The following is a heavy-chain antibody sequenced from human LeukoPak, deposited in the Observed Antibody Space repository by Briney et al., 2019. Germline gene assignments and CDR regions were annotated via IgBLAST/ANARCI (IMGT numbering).Heavy chain of an antibody. CDR2: ISGSGGST. D-gene: IGHD3-22*01. V-gene: IGHV3-23*01. CDR3: ANPYYYDSSGYLDAFDI. J-gene: IGHJ3*02. Sequence: GGSLRLSCAASGFTFSSYAMSWVRQAPGEGLEWVSAISGSGGSTYYADSVKGRFTISRDNSKNTLYLQMNSLRAEDTAVYYCANPYYYDSSGYLDAFDIWGQGTMVTVSS. CDR1: GFTFSSYA.